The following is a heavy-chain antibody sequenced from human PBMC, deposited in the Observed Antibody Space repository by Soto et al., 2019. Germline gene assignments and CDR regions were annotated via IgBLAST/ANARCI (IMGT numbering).Heavy chain of an antibody. CDR2: VYYTGST. D-gene: IGHD3-10*01. CDR3: ASLAIGTIIRGAPDF. V-gene: IGHV4-59*01. Sequence: SETLSLTCSVSGGSISGSYWSWIRQSPGKGLEWLGYVYYTGSTNYSPSLRSRVSISVDTSKNEFSLRLSSVTAADTAMYYCASLAIGTIIRGAPDFWGQGTLVTVSS. J-gene: IGHJ4*02. CDR1: GGSISGSY.